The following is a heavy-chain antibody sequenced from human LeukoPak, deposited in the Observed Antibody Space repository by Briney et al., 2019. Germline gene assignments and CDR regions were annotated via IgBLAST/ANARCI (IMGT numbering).Heavy chain of an antibody. CDR3: ARDSSSPYYYGMDV. J-gene: IGHJ6*02. CDR2: ISSSGSTI. D-gene: IGHD6-13*01. Sequence: PGGSLRLSCAASGFTFSSYEMNWVRQAPGKGLEWVSYISSSGSTIYYADSVKGRFTISRDNAKNSLYLQINSLRAEDTAVYYCARDSSSPYYYGMDVWGQGTTVTVSS. CDR1: GFTFSSYE. V-gene: IGHV3-48*03.